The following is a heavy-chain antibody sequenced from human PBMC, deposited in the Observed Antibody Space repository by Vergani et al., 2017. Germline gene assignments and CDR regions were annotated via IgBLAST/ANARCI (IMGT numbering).Heavy chain of an antibody. CDR3: ARQVAVAGKWWGPYYYYGMDV. J-gene: IGHJ6*02. CDR2: IDPSASYT. D-gene: IGHD6-19*01. CDR1: GYSFTSYW. Sequence: EVQLVQSGAEVKKPGESLRISCKGSGYSFTSYWISWVRQMPGKGLEWMGRIDPSASYTNYSPSFQGHVTISADKSISNAYLQWSSLKASDTAMYYCARQVAVAGKWWGPYYYYGMDVWGQGTTVTVSS. V-gene: IGHV5-10-1*01.